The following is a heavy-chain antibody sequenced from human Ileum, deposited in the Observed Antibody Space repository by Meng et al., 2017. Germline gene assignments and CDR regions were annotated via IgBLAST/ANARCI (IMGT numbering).Heavy chain of an antibody. V-gene: IGHV1-3*01. Sequence: QVQLVQSGAEVKNPGAPVKVSCKASGFTFVSYAIYWVRQAPGQGLEWMGWITAGNGNTKYSQKFQGRVTITRDTSASAVYMELSNLKFEDTAVYYCARDMPYSSGSFDYWGQGTLVTVSS. CDR2: ITAGNGNT. D-gene: IGHD3-10*01. CDR3: ARDMPYSSGSFDY. CDR1: GFTFVSYA. J-gene: IGHJ4*02.